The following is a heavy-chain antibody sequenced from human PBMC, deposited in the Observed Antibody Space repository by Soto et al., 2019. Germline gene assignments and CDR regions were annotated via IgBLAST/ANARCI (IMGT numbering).Heavy chain of an antibody. V-gene: IGHV3-53*04. CDR3: ARNRLGYCSGGSCYSLHYYYYYMDV. D-gene: IGHD2-15*01. J-gene: IGHJ6*03. CDR2: IYSGGST. CDR1: GFTVSSNY. Sequence: GGSLRLSCAASGFTVSSNYMSWVRQAPGKGLEWVSVIYSGGSTYYADSVKGRFTISRHNSKNTLYLQMNSLRAEDTAVYYCARNRLGYCSGGSCYSLHYYYYYMDVWGKGTTVTVSS.